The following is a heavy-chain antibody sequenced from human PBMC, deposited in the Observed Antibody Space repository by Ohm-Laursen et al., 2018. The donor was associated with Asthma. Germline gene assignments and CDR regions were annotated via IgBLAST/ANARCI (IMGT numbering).Heavy chain of an antibody. CDR3: AGARHTSYEESSGYYCFDY. Sequence: SQTLSLTCTVSGDSISSSDNYWSWIRQHPGKGLDWIGYIYHTGNTYYNPSLKSRFTISVDTSKNQFSLRLSSVTAADTAVYYCAGARHTSYEESSGYYCFDYWGQGTLVTVSS. D-gene: IGHD3-22*01. J-gene: IGHJ4*02. CDR2: IYHTGNT. CDR1: GDSISSSDNY. V-gene: IGHV4-31*03.